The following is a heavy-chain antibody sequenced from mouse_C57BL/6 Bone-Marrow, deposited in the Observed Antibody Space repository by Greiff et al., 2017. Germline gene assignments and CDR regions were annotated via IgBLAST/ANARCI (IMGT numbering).Heavy chain of an antibody. Sequence: EVQLVESGEGFVKPGGSLKLSCAASGFTFRSSAMSWVRQTPEKRLEWVAYISSGGDYIYYADTVKGRVTISRDNARNTLYRQMSILQSEDTARYYCTSERDTTLLARDAMGYWGQGTSVTVSS. CDR3: TSERDTTLLARDAMGY. D-gene: IGHD1-1*01. J-gene: IGHJ4*01. CDR1: GFTFRSSA. CDR2: ISSGGDYI. V-gene: IGHV5-9-1*02.